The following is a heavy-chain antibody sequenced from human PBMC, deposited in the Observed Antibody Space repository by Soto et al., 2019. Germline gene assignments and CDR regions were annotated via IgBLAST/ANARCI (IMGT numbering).Heavy chain of an antibody. V-gene: IGHV1-8*01. CDR2: MNPNSGNP. CDR1: GYSFSDYD. CDR3: ARDNRYNWNDEGRFDP. Sequence: QVQLVQSGAEVKKPGASVKVSCKASGYSFSDYDINWVRQATGQGPEWMGWMNPNSGNPGYAQKFQGRVTMTRNTSINTEYMELSSIGSEDTAVYYCARDNRYNWNDEGRFDPWGQGTLVTVAS. D-gene: IGHD1-20*01. J-gene: IGHJ5*02.